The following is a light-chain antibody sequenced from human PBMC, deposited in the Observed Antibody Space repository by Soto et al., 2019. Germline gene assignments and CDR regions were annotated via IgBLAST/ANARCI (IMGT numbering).Light chain of an antibody. Sequence: EIVLTQSPGTLSLSPGERATLSCRASQSVSSSYLACYQQKPGQAPRLLIYCASSRATGIPDRFSGSGSGTDFTLTISRLEPEDFAVYYCQQYGSSPNTFGQGTKLEIK. J-gene: IGKJ2*01. CDR3: QQYGSSPNT. CDR1: QSVSSSY. CDR2: CAS. V-gene: IGKV3-20*01.